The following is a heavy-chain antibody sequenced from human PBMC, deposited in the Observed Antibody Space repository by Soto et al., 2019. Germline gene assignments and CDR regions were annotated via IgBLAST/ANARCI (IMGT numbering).Heavy chain of an antibody. D-gene: IGHD3-10*01. J-gene: IGHJ5*02. Sequence: QVQLQESGPGLVKPSQTLSLTCTVSGDSINRGGFYWSWIRLLPGKGLEWIGYVYYSGTTYYNPSFTSRTTMSVDRSKNHFSLSLTSVTAAVSAADYCARAKGSGMARDWFDRWGQGTLAIVSS. CDR2: VYYSGTT. CDR3: ARAKGSGMARDWFDR. CDR1: GDSINRGGFY. V-gene: IGHV4-31*03.